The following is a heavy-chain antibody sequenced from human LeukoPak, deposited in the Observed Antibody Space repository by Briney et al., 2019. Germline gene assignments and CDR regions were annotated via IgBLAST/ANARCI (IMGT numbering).Heavy chain of an antibody. CDR3: ARQYSSGYFFLDY. D-gene: IGHD6-25*01. CDR2: IKPSGRGT. CDR1: GYTFTNYY. V-gene: IGHV1-46*01. J-gene: IGHJ4*02. Sequence: ASVKVSCKASGYTFTNYYVHWVRQASGQGLEWMGIIKPSGRGTTYAQKFQGRVTMTRDTPTSTVYMELSSLRSEDTAVYYCARQYSSGYFFLDYWGQGTLVTVSS.